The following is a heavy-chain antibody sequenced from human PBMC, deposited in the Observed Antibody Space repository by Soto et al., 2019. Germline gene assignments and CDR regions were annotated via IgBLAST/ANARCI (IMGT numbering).Heavy chain of an antibody. CDR3: ARDPGSYYAIFHFDY. CDR1: GFTFSSYG. J-gene: IGHJ4*02. CDR2: IWYDGSNK. D-gene: IGHD1-26*01. V-gene: IGHV3-33*01. Sequence: GGSLRLSCAASGFTFSSYGMHWVRQAPGKGLEWVAVIWYDGSNKYYADSVKGRFTLSRDNSKNTLYLQMNSLRAEDTAVYYCARDPGSYYAIFHFDYWGQGTLVTVSS.